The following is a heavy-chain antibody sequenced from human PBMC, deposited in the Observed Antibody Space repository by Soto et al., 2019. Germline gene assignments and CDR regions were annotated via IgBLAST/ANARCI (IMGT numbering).Heavy chain of an antibody. J-gene: IGHJ4*02. CDR2: IYWDDDK. Sequence: QITLKESGPPLVNPTQTLTLTCTFSGFSLTTGGVGVGWIRQPPGKALEWLALIYWDDDKRYSPSLKSRLIITKDTSKNQVVLTLTNMDPVDTATFYCAHVFNSNSGSYRYFDYWGQGTLVTVSS. CDR1: GFSLTTGGVG. V-gene: IGHV2-5*02. D-gene: IGHD3-16*02. CDR3: AHVFNSNSGSYRYFDY.